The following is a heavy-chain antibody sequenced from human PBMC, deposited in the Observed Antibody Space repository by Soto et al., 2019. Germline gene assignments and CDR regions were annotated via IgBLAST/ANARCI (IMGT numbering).Heavy chain of an antibody. J-gene: IGHJ4*02. CDR1: GFTFTRYS. CDR2: ISSTTNYI. V-gene: IGHV3-21*06. CDR3: ARESEDLTSNFDY. Sequence: GGSLGLSCTCSGFTFTRYSMNWVRQAPGKGLEWVSSISSTTNYIYYGDSMKGRFTISRDNAKNSLYLEMNSLRAEDTAVYYCARESEDLTSNFDYWGQGTLVTVSS.